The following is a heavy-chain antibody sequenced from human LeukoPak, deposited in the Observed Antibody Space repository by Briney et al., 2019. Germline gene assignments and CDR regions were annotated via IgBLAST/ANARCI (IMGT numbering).Heavy chain of an antibody. V-gene: IGHV3-21*01. CDR3: ARVVGFGDYYYYYYMDV. CDR1: GFTFSSHS. Sequence: GGSLRLSCTVSGFTFSSHSMSWVRQAPGKGLEWISSISGWSSNYIYYAESVKGRFTISRDNARKLMYLQMNSLRAEDTALYFCARVVGFGDYYYYYYMDVWGKGTTVIVSS. D-gene: IGHD1-26*01. CDR2: ISGWSSNYI. J-gene: IGHJ6*03.